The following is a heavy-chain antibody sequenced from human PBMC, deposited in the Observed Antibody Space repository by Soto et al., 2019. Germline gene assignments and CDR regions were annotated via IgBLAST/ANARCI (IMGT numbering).Heavy chain of an antibody. CDR1: GGTFSSYA. J-gene: IGHJ6*02. D-gene: IGHD2-2*01. CDR3: ARVFNVYCSSTSCYGEYYYYYGMDV. CDR2: IIPIFGTA. Sequence: GASVKVSCKASGGTFSSYAISWVRQAPGQGLEWMGGIIPIFGTANYAQKFQGRVTITADESTSTAYMELSSLRSEDTAVYYCARVFNVYCSSTSCYGEYYYYYGMDVWGQGTTVTVSS. V-gene: IGHV1-69*13.